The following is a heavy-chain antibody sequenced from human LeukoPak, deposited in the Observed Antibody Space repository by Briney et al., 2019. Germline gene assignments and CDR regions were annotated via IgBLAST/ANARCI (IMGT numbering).Heavy chain of an antibody. Sequence: SETLSLTCTVSDGSITSYYWNWIRQPPGKGLEWIGNIYNSGSTDYNPTLKSRVTISVNTSKNQISLKLSSVTAADTAVYYCARDKGPYWYFDLWGRGTLVTVSS. V-gene: IGHV4-59*01. CDR2: IYNSGST. CDR1: DGSITSYY. CDR3: ARDKGPYWYFDL. J-gene: IGHJ2*01.